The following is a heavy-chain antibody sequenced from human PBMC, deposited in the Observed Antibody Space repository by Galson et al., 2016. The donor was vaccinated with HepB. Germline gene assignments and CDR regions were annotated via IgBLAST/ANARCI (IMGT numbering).Heavy chain of an antibody. CDR3: TRCDQQGNAFEI. Sequence: QSGAEVKRPGESLKISCEGSGYIFTNYLIGWVRQTPGKGLEWMGIIYPRDPDITYGPSFQGRVTFSADKSINTAYLQWTSLKASDTAMYYCTRCDQQGNAFEIWGQGTMVTVSS. J-gene: IGHJ3*02. D-gene: IGHD2-2*01. CDR2: IYPRDPDI. V-gene: IGHV5-51*01. CDR1: GYIFTNYL.